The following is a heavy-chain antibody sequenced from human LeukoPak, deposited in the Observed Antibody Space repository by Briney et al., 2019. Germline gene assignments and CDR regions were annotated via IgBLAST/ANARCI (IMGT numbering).Heavy chain of an antibody. CDR2: ISSSSTYI. D-gene: IGHD6-13*01. CDR3: AGVLIKQLVFFDY. V-gene: IGHV3-21*01. CDR1: GFTFSSYS. J-gene: IGHJ4*02. Sequence: GGSLRLSCAASGFTFSSYSMNWVPQAPGKGLEWFPSISSSSTYIYYADSVKGRFTIPRDNAKNSLYLQMNSLIAEDTAVYYCAGVLIKQLVFFDYWGQGTLVTVSS.